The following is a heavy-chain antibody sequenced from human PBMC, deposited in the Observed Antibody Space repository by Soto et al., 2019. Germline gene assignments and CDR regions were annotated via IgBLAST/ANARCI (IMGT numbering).Heavy chain of an antibody. CDR3: VRDGTKTLRDWFDP. J-gene: IGHJ5*02. CDR2: IYATGTT. D-gene: IGHD1-1*01. Sequence: PSETLSLTXTVSGASISGFYWSWIRKSAGKGLEWIGRIYATGTTDYNPSLKSRVMMSVDTSKKQFSLKLRPVTAADTAVYYCVRDGTKTLRDWFDPWGQGISVTVSS. CDR1: GASISGFY. V-gene: IGHV4-4*07.